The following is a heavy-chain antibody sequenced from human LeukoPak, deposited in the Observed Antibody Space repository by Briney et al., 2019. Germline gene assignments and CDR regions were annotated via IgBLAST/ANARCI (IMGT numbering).Heavy chain of an antibody. D-gene: IGHD6-19*01. CDR3: ARVDYSSGWYLSD. Sequence: SETLSLTCTVSGGSISSSSYYWGWIRQPPGKGLEWIGSIYYSGSTYYNPSLKSRVTISVDTSKNQFSLKLSSVTAADTAVYYCARVDYSSGWYLSDWGQGTLVTVSS. CDR1: GGSISSSSYY. J-gene: IGHJ4*02. CDR2: IYYSGST. V-gene: IGHV4-39*07.